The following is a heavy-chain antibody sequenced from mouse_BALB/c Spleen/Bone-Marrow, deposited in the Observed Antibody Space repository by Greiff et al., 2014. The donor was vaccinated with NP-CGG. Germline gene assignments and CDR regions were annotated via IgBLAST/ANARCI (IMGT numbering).Heavy chain of an antibody. CDR3: ARITTATGAMDY. CDR1: GFSLTNYG. V-gene: IGHV2-9*02. D-gene: IGHD1-2*01. J-gene: IGHJ4*01. CDR2: IWADGST. Sequence: VQLVESGPGLVAPSQSLSITCTVSGFSLTNYGVHWVRQPPGKGLEWLGVIWADGSTNYNSAFMSRLSISKDNSKSQVFFKMNSLQTDDTAMYYCARITTATGAMDYWGQGTSVTVSS.